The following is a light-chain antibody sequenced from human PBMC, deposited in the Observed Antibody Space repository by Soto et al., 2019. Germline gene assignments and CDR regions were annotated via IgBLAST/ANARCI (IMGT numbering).Light chain of an antibody. V-gene: IGLV1-40*01. CDR2: GND. J-gene: IGLJ3*02. Sequence: QSVLTQPPSVSGAPGQRVTISCTGSSSNIGAGSDVHWYQQLPGTAPRLLIYGNDNRPSGVPDRFSGSKSGTSASLAISGLRSEDEADYYCAAWDDSLSGPVFGGGTKLTVL. CDR3: AAWDDSLSGPV. CDR1: SSNIGAGSD.